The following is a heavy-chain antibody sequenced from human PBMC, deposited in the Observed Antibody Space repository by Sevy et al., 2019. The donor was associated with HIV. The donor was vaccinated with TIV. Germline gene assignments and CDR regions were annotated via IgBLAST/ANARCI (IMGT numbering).Heavy chain of an antibody. Sequence: ASVKVSCKASGYTFTSYGISWVRQAPGQGLEWMGWISAYNGNTNYAQKLQGRVTMTTDTSTSTAYMELRSLRSDDTAVYYCARAITGGAYYDIYYYGMDVWGQGTTVTVSS. J-gene: IGHJ6*02. CDR3: ARAITGGAYYDIYYYGMDV. D-gene: IGHD3-9*01. CDR2: ISAYNGNT. CDR1: GYTFTSYG. V-gene: IGHV1-18*01.